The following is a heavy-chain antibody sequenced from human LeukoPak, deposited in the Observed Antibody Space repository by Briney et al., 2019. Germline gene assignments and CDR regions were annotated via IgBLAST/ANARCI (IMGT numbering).Heavy chain of an antibody. CDR3: ARDGRPGAGY. CDR2: INHSGST. V-gene: IGHV4-34*01. J-gene: IGHJ4*02. CDR1: GGSFSGYY. D-gene: IGHD4-17*01. Sequence: SETLSLTCAVYGGSFSGYYWSWIRQPPGKGLEWIGEINHSGSTNYNPSLKSRVTISVDTSKNQFSLKLSSVTAADTAVYYCARDGRPGAGYWGLGTLVTVSS.